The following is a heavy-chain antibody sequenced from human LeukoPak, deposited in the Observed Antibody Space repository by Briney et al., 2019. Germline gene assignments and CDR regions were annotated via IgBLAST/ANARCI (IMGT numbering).Heavy chain of an antibody. Sequence: GGSLRLSCAGSGFSVNSNFMSWVRQAPGKGLEWVSVIYSGGTSYYSGSVKGRFTLSRDISKNTAYLQMNSLRAEDTAVYYCASSSSPYYFDYWGQGTLVTVSS. CDR2: IYSGGTS. CDR1: GFSVNSNF. D-gene: IGHD6-6*01. J-gene: IGHJ4*02. V-gene: IGHV3-53*01. CDR3: ASSSSPYYFDY.